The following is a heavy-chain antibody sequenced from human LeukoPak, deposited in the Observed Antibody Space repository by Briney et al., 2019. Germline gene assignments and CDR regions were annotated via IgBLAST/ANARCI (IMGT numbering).Heavy chain of an antibody. V-gene: IGHV4-4*07. CDR2: IYTSGST. Sequence: SETLSLTCTVSGGSISDYYWSWIRQPAGKGLEWIGRIYTSGSTNYNPSLKSRVTMSVDTSKNQFSLKLSSVTAADTAVYYCARVSRCGGDCYYFDYWGQGTLVTVSS. CDR3: ARVSRCGGDCYYFDY. D-gene: IGHD2-21*01. J-gene: IGHJ4*02. CDR1: GGSISDYY.